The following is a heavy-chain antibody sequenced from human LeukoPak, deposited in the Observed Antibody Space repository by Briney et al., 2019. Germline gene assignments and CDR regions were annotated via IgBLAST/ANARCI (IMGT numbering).Heavy chain of an antibody. CDR3: AKDGRGRYLTALDP. J-gene: IGHJ5*02. D-gene: IGHD3-9*01. Sequence: PGRSERLSCAASGFTFDDYAMHWVRQAPGKGLEWVSGISWNSGSIGYADSVKGRFTISRDNAKNSLYLQMNSLRAEDTALYYCAKDGRGRYLTALDPWGQGTLVTVSS. CDR1: GFTFDDYA. CDR2: ISWNSGSI. V-gene: IGHV3-9*01.